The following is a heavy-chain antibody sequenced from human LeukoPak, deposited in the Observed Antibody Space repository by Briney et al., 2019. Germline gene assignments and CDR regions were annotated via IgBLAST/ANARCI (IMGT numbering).Heavy chain of an antibody. J-gene: IGHJ3*02. CDR2: IKPDGSDK. D-gene: IGHD3-10*01. V-gene: IGHV3-7*01. Sequence: HPGGSLRLSCAATGFTFSSSWMTWVRQAPGKGLEWVAIIKPDGSDKPYADSVRGRFTISRDNAKNSLYLHMNGLRAEDTSVYYCARDPAFGAFDIWGRGTLVTVSS. CDR3: ARDPAFGAFDI. CDR1: GFTFSSSW.